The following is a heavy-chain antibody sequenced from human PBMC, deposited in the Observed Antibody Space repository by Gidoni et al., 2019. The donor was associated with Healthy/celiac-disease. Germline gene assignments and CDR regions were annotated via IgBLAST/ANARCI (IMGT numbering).Heavy chain of an antibody. CDR3: VVPAGSGYMDV. V-gene: IGHV3-15*01. CDR2: IKSKTDGGTT. Sequence: EVQLVESGGGLVKPGGSLRLSCAASGFTFSNAWMSWVRQAPGKGLEWVGRIKSKTDGGTTDYAAPVKGRFTISRDDSKNTLYLQMNSLKTEDTAVYYCVVPAGSGYMDVWGKGTTVTVSS. CDR1: GFTFSNAW. D-gene: IGHD2-2*01. J-gene: IGHJ6*03.